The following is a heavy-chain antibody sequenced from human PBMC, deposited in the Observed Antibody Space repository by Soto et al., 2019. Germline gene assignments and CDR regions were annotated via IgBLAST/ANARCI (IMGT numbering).Heavy chain of an antibody. CDR3: ARAVSGYDYAFDL. Sequence: QVHLVESGGGLVKPEGSLRLSCVGSGFRFSDHHMNWVRQDPGRGLQWVSFIGQSGSTTYYGDSVKGRFSISRDNAQNSLYLQMNNLRAEDTGVYYCARAVSGYDYAFDLWGQGTMVTVSS. J-gene: IGHJ3*01. CDR2: IGQSGSTT. V-gene: IGHV3-11*01. D-gene: IGHD5-12*01. CDR1: GFRFSDHH.